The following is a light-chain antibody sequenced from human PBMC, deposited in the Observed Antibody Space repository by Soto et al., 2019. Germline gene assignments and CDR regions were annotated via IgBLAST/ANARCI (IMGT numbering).Light chain of an antibody. V-gene: IGLV2-11*01. CDR3: SSYADIYTFV. CDR1: SSDVGGYDY. CDR2: DVK. J-gene: IGLJ1*01. Sequence: QSVLTQPRSVSGSPGQSVAISCTGTSSDVGGYDYVSWYQQHPGKAPKLMIYDVKRRPSGVPDRFSGSKSGNTASLTISGLQSEDEADYYCSSYADIYTFVFGTGTKVTV.